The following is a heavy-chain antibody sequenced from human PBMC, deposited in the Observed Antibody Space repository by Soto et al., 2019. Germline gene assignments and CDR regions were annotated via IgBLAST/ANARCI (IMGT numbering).Heavy chain of an antibody. Sequence: QVQLVQSGAEVRKPGASVKVSCKTSGDSFNAYYLHWVRQAPGQGLGWLGWINPNGGATKYAQKFRGRVAMTRDTSIRTAYMELPSLRSDATAIYFCARESGGATATLYYYYFDMDVWGQGTTVTVSS. V-gene: IGHV1-2*02. D-gene: IGHD5-12*01. CDR3: ARESGGATATLYYYYFDMDV. J-gene: IGHJ6*02. CDR1: GDSFNAYY. CDR2: INPNGGAT.